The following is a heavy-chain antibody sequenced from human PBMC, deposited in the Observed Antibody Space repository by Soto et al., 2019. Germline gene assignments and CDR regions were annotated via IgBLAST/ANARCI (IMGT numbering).Heavy chain of an antibody. Sequence: SETLSLTCTVSGGSISSYYWSWIRQPPGKGLEWIGYIYYSGSTNYNPSLKSRVTISVDTSKNQFSLKLSSVTAADTAVYYCAKKRKGTIFGNWFHPWGQGTLVTVSS. D-gene: IGHD3-3*01. V-gene: IGHV4-59*01. J-gene: IGHJ5*02. CDR2: IYYSGST. CDR3: AKKRKGTIFGNWFHP. CDR1: GGSISSYY.